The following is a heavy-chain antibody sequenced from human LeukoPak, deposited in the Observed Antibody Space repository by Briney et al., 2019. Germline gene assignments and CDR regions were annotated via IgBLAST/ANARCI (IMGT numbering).Heavy chain of an antibody. CDR1: GFIFSRYE. CDR2: ISSGGTTI. V-gene: IGHV3-48*03. J-gene: IGHJ4*02. CDR3: ARGVNYLDS. D-gene: IGHD5/OR15-5a*01. Sequence: GGSLRLSCAASGFIFSRYEMNWVRQVPGKGLEWVSYISSGGTTIYQADSVKGRFTISRDNAKNSLFLQMNSLRAEDTAVYYCARGVNYLDSWGQGTLVTVSS.